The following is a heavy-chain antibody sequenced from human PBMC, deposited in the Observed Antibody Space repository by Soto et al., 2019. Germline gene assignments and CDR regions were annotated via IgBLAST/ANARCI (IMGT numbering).Heavy chain of an antibody. CDR2: INWSGST. CDR1: GGSISSSFFY. V-gene: IGHV4-39*01. CDR3: AESRSGYGNWFDP. D-gene: IGHD6-25*01. Sequence: QLQESGPGLVKPSETLSLTCTVSGGSISSSFFYWGWIRQSPGKELEWIGNINWSGSTYYNPSLEGRVTISVDTSKNQFSLKVSSVTATDTAVHYCAESRSGYGNWFDPWGQGTLVTVSS. J-gene: IGHJ5*02.